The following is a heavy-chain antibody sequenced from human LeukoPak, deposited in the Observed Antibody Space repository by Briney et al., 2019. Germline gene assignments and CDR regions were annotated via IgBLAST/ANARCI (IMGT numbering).Heavy chain of an antibody. V-gene: IGHV4-59*01. CDR1: GGSISSYY. Sequence: KPSETLSLTCTVSGGSISSYYWSCIRQPPGKGLEWSGYIYYSGSTNYNPSLKSRVTISVDTSKNQFSLKLSSVTAADTAVYYCARVRRSAVAGLWLDYWGQGTLVTVSS. D-gene: IGHD6-19*01. J-gene: IGHJ4*02. CDR3: ARVRRSAVAGLWLDY. CDR2: IYYSGST.